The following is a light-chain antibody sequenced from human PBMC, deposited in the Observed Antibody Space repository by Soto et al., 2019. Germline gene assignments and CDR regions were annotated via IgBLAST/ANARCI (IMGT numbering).Light chain of an antibody. J-gene: IGKJ1*01. V-gene: IGKV3-15*01. Sequence: EIVLTQSPATVSLSPGERATISCRASQSMRSNVAWYQQKPGQAPRLLIYGASTRAAGIPARFSGSGSGTEFTLTITSLQSEDFAVYYCQQYDNWPRTFGQGTKVDIK. CDR1: QSMRSN. CDR3: QQYDNWPRT. CDR2: GAS.